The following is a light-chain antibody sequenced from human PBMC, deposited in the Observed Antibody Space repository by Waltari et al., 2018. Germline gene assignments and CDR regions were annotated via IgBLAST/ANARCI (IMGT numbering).Light chain of an antibody. CDR3: QQYGSSPPIT. CDR1: QSVSSSY. J-gene: IGKJ5*01. V-gene: IGKV3-20*01. CDR2: ASS. Sequence: EIVLTQSPVTLSLSPGERATLPCMARQSVSSSYLAWYQQQPSQALMPLIYASSSRATGNPNMLSGSGSGTDFALTISVLKPEDCAVYYCQQYGSSPPITFGQGTRLEIK.